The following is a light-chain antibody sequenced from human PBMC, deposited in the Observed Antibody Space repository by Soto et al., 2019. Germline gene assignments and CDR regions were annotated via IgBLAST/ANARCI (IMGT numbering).Light chain of an antibody. CDR1: QSVRSY. V-gene: IGKV3-11*01. J-gene: IGKJ5*01. Sequence: EIVMTQSPATLSVSPGERATLSCRASQSVRSYLAWYQQKPGQAPRLLIHDASSRATGIPARFSGSGSGTDFTLTISSLEPEDFAVYYCQQRTNWPSSTFGQGTRLEIK. CDR3: QQRTNWPSST. CDR2: DAS.